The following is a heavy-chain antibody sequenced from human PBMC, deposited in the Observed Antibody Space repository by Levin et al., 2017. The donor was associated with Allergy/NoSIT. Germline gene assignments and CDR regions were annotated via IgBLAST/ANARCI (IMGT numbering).Heavy chain of an antibody. J-gene: IGHJ3*02. V-gene: IGHV4-59*08. Sequence: PSETLSLTCTVSGGSISSYYWSWIRQPPGKGLEWIGYIFYSGSTNYNPSLKSRVTISVDTSKNQFSLKLTSVNAADTAVYFCARGRGSSWYPDAFDIWGQGTMVTVSS. CDR3: ARGRGSSWYPDAFDI. CDR2: IFYSGST. CDR1: GGSISSYY. D-gene: IGHD6-13*01.